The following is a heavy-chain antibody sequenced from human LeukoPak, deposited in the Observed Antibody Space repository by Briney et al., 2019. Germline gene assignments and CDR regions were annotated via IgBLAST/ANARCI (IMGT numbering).Heavy chain of an antibody. Sequence: GGSLRLSCAASGFTFSSYSMNWVRQAPGKGLEWVSSISSSSYIYYADSVKGRFTISRDNAKNSLYLQMNSLRAEDTAVYYCALQLGVNPYDAFDIWGQGTMVTVSS. D-gene: IGHD1-1*01. V-gene: IGHV3-21*01. J-gene: IGHJ3*02. CDR2: ISSSSYI. CDR1: GFTFSSYS. CDR3: ALQLGVNPYDAFDI.